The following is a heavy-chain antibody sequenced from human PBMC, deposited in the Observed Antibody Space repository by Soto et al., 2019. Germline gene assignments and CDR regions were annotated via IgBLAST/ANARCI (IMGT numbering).Heavy chain of an antibody. V-gene: IGHV3-23*01. CDR2: TTGSGDHT. J-gene: IGHJ6*02. Sequence: EVQLLESGGGLVQPGGSLRLSCAASGFTFRNYAMSWVRQAPGKGLEWVSGTTGSGDHTCYADSVKGRFTISKDNSKNTLYLQMNTLRAEETAVYYCAKERGIVVPFGLDVWGQGTTVTVSS. CDR1: GFTFRNYA. D-gene: IGHD3-22*01. CDR3: AKERGIVVPFGLDV.